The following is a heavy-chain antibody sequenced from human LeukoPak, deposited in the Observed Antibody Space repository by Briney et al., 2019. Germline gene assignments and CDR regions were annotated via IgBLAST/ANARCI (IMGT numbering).Heavy chain of an antibody. CDR3: ARDRVRHYYDSSGSLDAFDI. D-gene: IGHD3-22*01. CDR2: IYYSGST. CDR1: GGSISSYY. Sequence: SETLSLTCTVSGGSISSYYWSWIRQPPGKGLEWIGYIYYSGSTNYNPSLKSRVTISVDTSKNQFSLKLSSVTAADTAVYYYARDRVRHYYDSSGSLDAFDIWGQGTMVTVSS. J-gene: IGHJ3*02. V-gene: IGHV4-59*01.